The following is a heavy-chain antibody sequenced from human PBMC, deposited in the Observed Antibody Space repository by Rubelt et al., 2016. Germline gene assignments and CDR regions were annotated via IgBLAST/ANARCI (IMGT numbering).Heavy chain of an antibody. CDR1: GFTFGSSS. J-gene: IGHJ4*02. V-gene: IGHV3-74*01. CDR2: INSDGSST. D-gene: IGHD2-15*01. CDR3: ARDLGYLKDY. Sequence: EVLLVESGGGLVQPGGSLRLSCTVSGFTFGSSSMGWVRQAPGKGLEWVSRINSDGSSTSYADSVKGRFTISRDNAKNTLYLQMNSLRAEDTAVYYCARDLGYLKDYWGQGTLVTVSS.